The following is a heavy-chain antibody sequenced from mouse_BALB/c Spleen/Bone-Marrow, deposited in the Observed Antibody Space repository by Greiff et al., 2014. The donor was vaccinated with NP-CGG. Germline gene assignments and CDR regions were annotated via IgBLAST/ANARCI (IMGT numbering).Heavy chain of an antibody. CDR1: GYTSTSYW. D-gene: IGHD4-1*01. J-gene: IGHJ2*01. CDR3: ARSRTGTYFDY. CDR2: INPSTGYT. V-gene: IGHV1-7*01. Sequence: QVQLQQSGAELAKPGASVKMSCKASGYTSTSYWMHWVKQRPGQGLECIGYINPSTGYTEYNQKFKDKATLTADKSSSTAYMQLSSLTSEDSAVYYCARSRTGTYFDYWGQGTTLTVSS.